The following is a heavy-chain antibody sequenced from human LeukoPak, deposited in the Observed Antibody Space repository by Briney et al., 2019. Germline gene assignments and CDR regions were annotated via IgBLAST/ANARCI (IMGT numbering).Heavy chain of an antibody. CDR3: TTVTHFDY. D-gene: IGHD4-17*01. CDR2: ISSSSSTI. Sequence: GGSLRLSCAASGFTFSNHWMSWVRQAPGKGLEWVSYISSSSSTIYYADSVKGRFTISRDNAKNSLYLQMNSLRAEDTAVYYCTTVTHFDYWGQGTLVTVSS. J-gene: IGHJ4*02. CDR1: GFTFSNHW. V-gene: IGHV3-48*01.